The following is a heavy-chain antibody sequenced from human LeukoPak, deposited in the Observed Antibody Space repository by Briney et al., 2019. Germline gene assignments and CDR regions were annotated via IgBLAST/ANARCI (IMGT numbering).Heavy chain of an antibody. V-gene: IGHV4-4*07. J-gene: IGHJ4*02. CDR1: GASISSYH. Sequence: SETLSLTCSVSGASISSYHWSWIRQPAGKGLEWIGRIYTSGSINYNPSLKSRVTMSTDTSKNQLSLKLSPVTAADTAVYYCAGAKGSNFDYWGQGTLVTVSS. CDR3: AGAKGSNFDY. CDR2: IYTSGSI.